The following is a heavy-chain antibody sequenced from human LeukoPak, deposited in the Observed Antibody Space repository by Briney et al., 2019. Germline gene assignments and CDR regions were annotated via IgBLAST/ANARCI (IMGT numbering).Heavy chain of an antibody. V-gene: IGHV4-61*01. CDR2: IYYSGST. CDR1: GGSVSSGSYY. J-gene: IGHJ5*02. D-gene: IGHD6-13*01. Sequence: PSETLSLTCTVSGGSVSSGSYYWSWIRQPPGKGLEWIGYIYYSGSTNYNPSLKSRVTISVDTSKNQFSLKLSSVTAADTAVYYCARGRGSSSWFMGPKYNWFDPWGQGTLVTVSS. CDR3: ARGRGSSSWFMGPKYNWFDP.